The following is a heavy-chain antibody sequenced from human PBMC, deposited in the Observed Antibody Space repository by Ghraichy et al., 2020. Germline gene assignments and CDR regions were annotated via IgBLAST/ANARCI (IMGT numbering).Heavy chain of an antibody. CDR2: IYYSGST. J-gene: IGHJ3*02. CDR1: GGSISSYH. Sequence: SETLSLTCTISGGSISSYHWSWIRQPPGKGLEWIGHIYYSGSTNYNPSIKSRVIISVDTFRDQFSLKLSSVTAADTALYFCARARHYDFWSGLDSFDIWGQGTMDTVSS. D-gene: IGHD3-3*01. V-gene: IGHV4-59*01. CDR3: ARARHYDFWSGLDSFDI.